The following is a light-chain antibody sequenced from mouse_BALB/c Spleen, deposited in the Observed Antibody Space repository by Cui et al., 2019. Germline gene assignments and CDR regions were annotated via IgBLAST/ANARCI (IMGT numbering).Light chain of an antibody. CDR1: SSVSSSY. Sequence: ETVLTPSPAQTVASLRKKVTMTCSASSSVSSSYLHWYQQKSGASPKPLIHRTANLASGVPARFSGSGSGTSYSLTISSVEAEDDATYYCQQWSGYPFTFGSGTKLEIK. J-gene: IGKJ4*01. V-gene: IGKV4-58*01. CDR3: QQWSGYPFT. CDR2: RTA.